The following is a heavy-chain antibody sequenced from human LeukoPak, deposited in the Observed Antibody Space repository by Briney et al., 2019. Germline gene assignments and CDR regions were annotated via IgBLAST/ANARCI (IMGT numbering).Heavy chain of an antibody. CDR2: ISGSGGST. V-gene: IGHV3-23*01. CDR1: GFTFSSYA. CDR3: APGGHVNWFDP. D-gene: IGHD3-10*01. J-gene: IGHJ5*02. Sequence: GGSLRLSCAASGFTFSSYAMSWVRQAPGKGLEWVSAISGSGGSTYYADSVKGRFTITRDNSKNTLYLQMNSLRAEDTAVYYCAPGGHVNWFDPWGQGTLVTVSS.